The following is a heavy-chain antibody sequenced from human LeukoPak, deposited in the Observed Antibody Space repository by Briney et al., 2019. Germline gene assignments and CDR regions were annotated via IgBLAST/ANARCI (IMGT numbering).Heavy chain of an antibody. CDR1: GYTLTELS. CDR3: ARPAFGVDTNGHFDY. Sequence: GASVKVSCKVSGYTLTELSMHWVRQAPGKGLEWMGGFDPEDGETIYAQKFQGRVTMTRDMSTSTVYMELSSLRSEDTAVYYCARPAFGVDTNGHFDYWGQGTLVTVSS. CDR2: FDPEDGET. V-gene: IGHV1-24*01. J-gene: IGHJ4*02. D-gene: IGHD3-3*01.